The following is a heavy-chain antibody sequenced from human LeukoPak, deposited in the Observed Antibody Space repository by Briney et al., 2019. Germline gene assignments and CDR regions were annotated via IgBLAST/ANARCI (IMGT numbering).Heavy chain of an antibody. Sequence: GGSLRLSCVASGFTFRDYAMSWVRQAPGKGLEWVSGISYSGGTTNYIDAVKGRVTISRDNSKDTLYLQMNSLRAEDTAIYYCAKDYSGSYGIGYFDFWGQGTLVTVSS. CDR2: ISYSGGTT. J-gene: IGHJ4*02. CDR3: AKDYSGSYGIGYFDF. CDR1: GFTFRDYA. V-gene: IGHV3-23*01. D-gene: IGHD1-26*01.